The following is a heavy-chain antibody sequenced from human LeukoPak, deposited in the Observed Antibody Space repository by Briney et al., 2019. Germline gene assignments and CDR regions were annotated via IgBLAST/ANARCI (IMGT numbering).Heavy chain of an antibody. J-gene: IGHJ5*02. CDR3: ARAYHSSWYLNWFDP. D-gene: IGHD6-13*01. CDR1: GYSISSGYC. V-gene: IGHV4-38-2*02. CDR2: IYNSGVT. Sequence: SETLSLTCTVSGYSISSGYCWGWIRQSPGKVLEWIGSIYNSGVTYYNPSLKSRVTISIDMSKNQFSLKLSSVTAADTAVYYCARAYHSSWYLNWFDPWGQGTLVTVSS.